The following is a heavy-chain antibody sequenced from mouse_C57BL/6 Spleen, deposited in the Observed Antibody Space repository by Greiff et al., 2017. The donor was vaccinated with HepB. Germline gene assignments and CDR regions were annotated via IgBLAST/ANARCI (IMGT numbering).Heavy chain of an antibody. V-gene: IGHV1-53*01. D-gene: IGHD1-1*01. CDR2: INPSNGGT. CDR1: GYTFTSYW. Sequence: QVQLQQPGTELVKPGASVKLSFKASGYTFTSYWMHWVKQRPGQGLEWIGNINPSNGGTNYNEKFKSKATLTVDKSSSTAYMQLSSLTSEDSAVYYCARWDTTVVAYFDYWGQGTTLTVSS. J-gene: IGHJ2*01. CDR3: ARWDTTVVAYFDY.